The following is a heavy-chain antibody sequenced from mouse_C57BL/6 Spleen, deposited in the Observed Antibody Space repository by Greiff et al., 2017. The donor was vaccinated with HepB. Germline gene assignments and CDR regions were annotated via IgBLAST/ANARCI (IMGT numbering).Heavy chain of an antibody. D-gene: IGHD1-1*01. J-gene: IGHJ4*01. CDR1: GFTFSSYA. Sequence: EVKLVESGEGLVKPGGSPKLSCAASGFTFSSYAMSWVRQTPEKRLEWVAYISSGGDYIYYADTVKGRFTISRDNARNTLYLQMSSLKSEDTAMYYCTRAPPYYVYAMDYWGQGTSVTVSS. V-gene: IGHV5-9-1*02. CDR2: ISSGGDYI. CDR3: TRAPPYYVYAMDY.